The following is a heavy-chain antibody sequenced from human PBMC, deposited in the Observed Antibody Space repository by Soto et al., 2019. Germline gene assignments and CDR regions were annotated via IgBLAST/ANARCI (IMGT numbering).Heavy chain of an antibody. V-gene: IGHV4-38-2*02. D-gene: IGHD5-18*01. CDR2: IYHSGST. Sequence: SETLSLTCAVSGYSISSGYYWGWIRQPPGKGLEWIGSIYHSGSTYYNPSLKSRVTISVDTSKNQFSLKLSSVTAADTAVYYCARELDTAMVTCDYWGQGTLGTVSA. J-gene: IGHJ4*02. CDR3: ARELDTAMVTCDY. CDR1: GYSISSGYY.